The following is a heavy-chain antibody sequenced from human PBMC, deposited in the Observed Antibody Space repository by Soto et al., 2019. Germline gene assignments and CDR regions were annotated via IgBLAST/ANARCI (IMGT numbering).Heavy chain of an antibody. CDR2: ISWNSGSI. CDR1: GFTFDDYA. CDR3: AKDRGYDIFGDAFDI. D-gene: IGHD3-9*01. Sequence: PGGSLRLSCAASGFTFDDYAMHWVRQAPGKGLEWVSGISWNSGSIGYADSVKGRFTISRDNAKNSLYLQMNSLRAEDAALYYCAKDRGYDIFGDAFDIWGQGTMVTVSS. V-gene: IGHV3-9*01. J-gene: IGHJ3*02.